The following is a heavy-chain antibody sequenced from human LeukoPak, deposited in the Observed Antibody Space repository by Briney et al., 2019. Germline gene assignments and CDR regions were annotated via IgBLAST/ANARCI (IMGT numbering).Heavy chain of an antibody. CDR2: INDRGGT. D-gene: IGHD6-19*01. Sequence: GGSLRLSCAASGFTFSSYWMSWVRQAPGEGLEWVSLINDRGGTYYADAVKGRVTISRDNSKNILYLQLNSLRAEDTAVYYCAKLKQWQPQRYFFEYWGQGALVTVAS. CDR1: GFTFSSYW. V-gene: IGHV3-23*01. CDR3: AKLKQWQPQRYFFEY. J-gene: IGHJ4*02.